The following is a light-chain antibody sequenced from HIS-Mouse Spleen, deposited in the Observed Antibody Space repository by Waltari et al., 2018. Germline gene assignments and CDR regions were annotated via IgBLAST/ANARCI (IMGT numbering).Light chain of an antibody. CDR3: SSYTSSSFNVV. CDR1: SPDVCGYNY. V-gene: IGLV2-14*03. J-gene: IGLJ2*01. Sequence: QSALTQPASVSGSPGQSITISCTGTSPDVCGYNYVSWYQQHPGKAPKLMIYDVSNRPSGVSNRFSGSKSGNTASLTISGLQAEDEADYYCSSYTSSSFNVVFGGGTKLTVL. CDR2: DVS.